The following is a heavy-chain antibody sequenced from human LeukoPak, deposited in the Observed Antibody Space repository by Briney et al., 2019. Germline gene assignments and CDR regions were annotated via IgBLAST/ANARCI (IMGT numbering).Heavy chain of an antibody. CDR1: GSMFTNSG. Sequence: GGSLRLSCAASGSMFTNSGIHWVRQAPGKGLEWVAFVRLDGSKKYYADSVKGRFTISGDNSKNTIFLQMDSLTSEDTAVYYRAKGESYDSSGNYYAYQWFDPWGQGTLVTVSS. J-gene: IGHJ5*02. D-gene: IGHD3-22*01. CDR3: AKGESYDSSGNYYAYQWFDP. CDR2: VRLDGSKK. V-gene: IGHV3-30*02.